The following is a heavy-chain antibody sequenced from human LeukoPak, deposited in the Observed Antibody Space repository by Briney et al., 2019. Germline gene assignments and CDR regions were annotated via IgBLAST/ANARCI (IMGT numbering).Heavy chain of an antibody. Sequence: GGSLGLSCAASGFSFSNYAMSWVRQAPGKGLEWVSGISGSGGNTYYADSVKGRFTISRDNSKNTLYLQMSSLRAEDTAVYYCAKDRDITMVRGVTFDWGQGTLVTVSS. CDR2: ISGSGGNT. CDR1: GFSFSNYA. D-gene: IGHD3-10*01. V-gene: IGHV3-23*01. J-gene: IGHJ4*02. CDR3: AKDRDITMVRGVTFD.